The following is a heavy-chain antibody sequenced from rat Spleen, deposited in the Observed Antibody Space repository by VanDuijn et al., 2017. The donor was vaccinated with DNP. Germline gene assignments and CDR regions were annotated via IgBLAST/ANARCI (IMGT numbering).Heavy chain of an antibody. CDR3: ARFYSGDGWYFDF. CDR1: GFTFSDYA. V-gene: IGHV5-17*01. Sequence: EVQLVESGGGLVQPGRSLKLSCAASGFTFSDYAMAWVRQAPTKGLEWVATISYDGSRTYYRDSVKGRFTISRDNAKSTLYLQMDSLRSEDTATYYCARFYSGDGWYFDFWGPGTMVTVSS. D-gene: IGHD1-1*01. CDR2: ISYDGSRT. J-gene: IGHJ1*01.